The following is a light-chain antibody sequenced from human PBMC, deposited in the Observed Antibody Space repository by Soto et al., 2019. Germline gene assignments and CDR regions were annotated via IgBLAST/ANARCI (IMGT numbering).Light chain of an antibody. CDR3: QQYNSYSVT. CDR1: QSISSW. J-gene: IGKJ4*01. Sequence: DIQMTQSPSTLSASVGDRVTITCRASQSISSWLAWYQQKPGKAPKLLIYKASSLESGVPSRFSGSGSGTEVTLSISRLQPDDFATYYCQQYNSYSVTFGGGTKVEIK. CDR2: KAS. V-gene: IGKV1-5*03.